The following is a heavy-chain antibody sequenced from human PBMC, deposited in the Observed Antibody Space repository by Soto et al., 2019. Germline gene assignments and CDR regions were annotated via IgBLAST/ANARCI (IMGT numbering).Heavy chain of an antibody. CDR3: ARSHIVPRLFMYPYDY. CDR1: DGNIISRYYY. Sequence: LETMRLTCTVADGNIISRYYYWSWIKKHPGKGLEWIGYIYYSGSTYYNPSLKSRVTISVDTSKNQFSLKLSSVTAADTAVYYCARSHIVPRLFMYPYDYWGQGTPVTVSS. V-gene: IGHV4-39*01. D-gene: IGHD6-6*01. CDR2: IYYSGST. J-gene: IGHJ4*02.